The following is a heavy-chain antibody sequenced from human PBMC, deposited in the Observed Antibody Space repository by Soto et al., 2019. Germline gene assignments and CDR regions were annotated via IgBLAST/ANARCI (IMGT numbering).Heavy chain of an antibody. CDR3: AKGFCSSTSCSRGHFDY. D-gene: IGHD2-2*01. J-gene: IGHJ4*02. CDR1: GFTFSSYA. V-gene: IGHV3-23*01. CDR2: ISGSGDST. Sequence: PGGSLRLSCAASGFTFSSYAMSWVRQAPGKGLEWVSSISGSGDSTYYADSVKGRFTISRDNSKNTLYLQMNSLRAEDTALFHCAKGFCSSTSCSRGHFDYWGQGTLVTVSS.